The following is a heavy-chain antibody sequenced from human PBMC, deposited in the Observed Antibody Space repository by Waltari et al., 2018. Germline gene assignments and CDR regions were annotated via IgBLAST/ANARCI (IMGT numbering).Heavy chain of an antibody. CDR1: GFTFSSYA. V-gene: IGHV3-23*04. D-gene: IGHD3-10*01. J-gene: IGHJ4*02. CDR3: AKDLRARVSGSFVPDY. CDR2: FSGSGGST. Sequence: EVQLVESGGGLVQPGGSLRLSCAASGFTFSSYAMSRVRQAQGKGLEWVSAFSGSGGSTYYADSVKGRFTISRDNSKNTLYLQMNSLRAEDTAVYDCAKDLRARVSGSFVPDYWGQGTLVTVSS.